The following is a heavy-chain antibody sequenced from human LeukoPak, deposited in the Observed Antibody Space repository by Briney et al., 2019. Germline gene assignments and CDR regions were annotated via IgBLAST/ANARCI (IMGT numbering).Heavy chain of an antibody. CDR2: LYYSGRS. Sequence: SETLSLTCTVSGDFINSSTSYLGWIRQPPGKGLEWIGSLYYSGRSYYNPSLKSRVTISADTSKNQISLKLTSVTAADTAVYYCVRMAGYWGQGILVTVSS. V-gene: IGHV4-39*01. CDR1: GDFINSSTSY. D-gene: IGHD5-24*01. CDR3: VRMAGY. J-gene: IGHJ4*02.